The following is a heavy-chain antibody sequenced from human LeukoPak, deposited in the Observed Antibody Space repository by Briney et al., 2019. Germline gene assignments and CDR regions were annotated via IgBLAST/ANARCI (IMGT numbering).Heavy chain of an antibody. J-gene: IGHJ4*02. Sequence: GGSLRLSCAASGFTFSDCNMNWVRQAPGKGLEWVSSITTTGTHTYYADSVKGRFTISRDNSKNTLYLQMNSLRAEDTAVYYCANHLACGSSSCPYFDHWGRGTLVTVSS. CDR2: ITTTGTHT. D-gene: IGHD2-2*01. V-gene: IGHV3-21*01. CDR3: ANHLACGSSSCPYFDH. CDR1: GFTFSDCN.